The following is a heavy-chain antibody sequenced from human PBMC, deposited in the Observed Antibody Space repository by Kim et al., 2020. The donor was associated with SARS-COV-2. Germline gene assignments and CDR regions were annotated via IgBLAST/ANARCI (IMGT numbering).Heavy chain of an antibody. J-gene: IGHJ4*02. CDR3: TRVGYCSGGSCYPDY. D-gene: IGHD2-15*01. V-gene: IGHV3-73*01. Sequence: ASVKGRFTISRDDSKNTAYLQMNSLKTEDTTVYYCTRVGYCSGGSCYPDYWGQGTLVTVSS.